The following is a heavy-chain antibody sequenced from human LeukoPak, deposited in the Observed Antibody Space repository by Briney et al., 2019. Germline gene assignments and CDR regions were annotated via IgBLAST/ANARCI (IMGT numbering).Heavy chain of an antibody. V-gene: IGHV4-4*02. CDR1: GGSISSSNW. CDR3: ARYYYDSSGYHDFDY. J-gene: IGHJ4*02. CDR2: IYHSGST. D-gene: IGHD3-22*01. Sequence: SGTLSLTCAVSGGSISSSNWWSWVRQPPGKGLEWIGEIYHSGSTNYNPSPKSRVTISVDKSKNQFSLKLSSVTAADTAVYYCARYYYDSSGYHDFDYWGQGTLVTVSS.